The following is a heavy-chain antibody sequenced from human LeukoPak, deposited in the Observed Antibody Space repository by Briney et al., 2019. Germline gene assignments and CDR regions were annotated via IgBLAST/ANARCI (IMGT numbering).Heavy chain of an antibody. Sequence: SETLSLTCTVSDGSISGVNWYWGWVRQPLGKGLEWIGSLYYSGSTYYNPSLKSRVTISVDTSKNQFSLKLSSVTAADRAVYYCARGLSGYGGNGQYFDYWGQGTLVTVSS. D-gene: IGHD4-17*01. CDR1: DGSISGVNWY. CDR2: LYYSGST. CDR3: ARGLSGYGGNGQYFDY. J-gene: IGHJ4*02. V-gene: IGHV4-39*07.